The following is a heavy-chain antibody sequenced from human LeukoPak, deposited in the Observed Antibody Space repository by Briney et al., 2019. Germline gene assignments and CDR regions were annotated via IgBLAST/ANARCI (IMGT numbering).Heavy chain of an antibody. CDR2: INPNSGGT. CDR1: GYTFTGYY. D-gene: IGHD3-22*01. CDR3: ARVLGYSFDFDY. V-gene: IGHV1-2*02. J-gene: IGHJ4*02. Sequence: ASVKVSCKASGYTFTGYYMHWVRQAPGQGLEWMGWINPNSGGTNYAQKFQGRVTMTRDTSISTAYMELSRLRSDDAAVYYCARVLGYSFDFDYWGQGTLVTVSS.